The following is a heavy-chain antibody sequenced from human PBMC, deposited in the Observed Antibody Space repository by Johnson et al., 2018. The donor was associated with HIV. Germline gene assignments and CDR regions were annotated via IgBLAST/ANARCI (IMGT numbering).Heavy chain of an antibody. CDR1: GYTFSSYA. CDR3: AKDRDYYGSGLI. J-gene: IGHJ3*02. D-gene: IGHD3-10*01. Sequence: QVQLVESGGGVVQPGRSLRLSCAASGYTFSSYAMHWVRQAPGKGLEWVAVISGSGGSTYYADSVKGRFTISRDNSKNTLYLQMNSLRAEDTAVYYCAKDRDYYGSGLIWGQGTMVTVSS. CDR2: ISGSGGST. V-gene: IGHV3-NL1*01.